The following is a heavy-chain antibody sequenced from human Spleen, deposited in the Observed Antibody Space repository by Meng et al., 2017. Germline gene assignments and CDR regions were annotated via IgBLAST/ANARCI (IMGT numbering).Heavy chain of an antibody. CDR3: AKAKTTYSSSPGIIDY. D-gene: IGHD6-6*01. Sequence: GESLKISCATSGFTFTSFAMSWVRQAPGMGLEWLSAISPSGDFALYADSVKGRFTISRDNSKNTLYLQMNSLRAEDTAVYYCAKAKTTYSSSPGIIDYWGQGTLVTVSS. J-gene: IGHJ4*02. V-gene: IGHV3-23*01. CDR2: ISPSGDFA. CDR1: GFTFTSFA.